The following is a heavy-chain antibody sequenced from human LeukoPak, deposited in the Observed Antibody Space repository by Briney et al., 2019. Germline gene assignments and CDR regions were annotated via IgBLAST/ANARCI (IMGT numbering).Heavy chain of an antibody. J-gene: IGHJ5*02. CDR1: GGSINSGGYY. CDR2: FSHSGST. Sequence: KTSETLSLTCTVSGGSINSGGYYWTWIRQPPGEGLEWIAYFSHSGSTFYNPSLKSRVTMSIDTSRNQFSLNLSSVTAADTAVYYCARDGIHYSSGFDPWGQGILVTVSS. V-gene: IGHV4-30-2*01. CDR3: ARDGIHYSSGFDP. D-gene: IGHD3-10*01.